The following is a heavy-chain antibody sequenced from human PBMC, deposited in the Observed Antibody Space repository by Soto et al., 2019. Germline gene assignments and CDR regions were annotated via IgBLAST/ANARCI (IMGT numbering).Heavy chain of an antibody. CDR1: GFSFSSYA. J-gene: IGHJ4*01. Sequence: EVHLLEFWGGWVQPGGSLRLSCAASGFSFSSYAMSWVLQAPGKGLEWVSAISGSGGSTYYADSVMSRFTISRDNSNNTLYLQLNSLRAEDTAVYYCAKASGWFGEFDYWRHGPMVTVSS. V-gene: IGHV3-23*01. CDR3: AKASGWFGEFDY. CDR2: ISGSGGST. D-gene: IGHD3-10*01.